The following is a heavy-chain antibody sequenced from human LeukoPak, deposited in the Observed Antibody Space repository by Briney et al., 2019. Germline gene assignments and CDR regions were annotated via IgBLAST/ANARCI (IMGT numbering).Heavy chain of an antibody. J-gene: IGHJ3*02. CDR2: ISGNNGNT. D-gene: IGHD3-22*01. V-gene: IGHV1-18*01. CDR1: GYTFSSYG. CDR3: ARDSHYDSRGYYYESALDI. Sequence: GASVKVSCKASGYTFSSYGVAWVRRAPGQGLEWMGWISGNNGNTNYGQKLQGRLTMTTDTSTSTAYMELRSLRSDDTAVYYCARDSHYDSRGYYYESALDIWGQGTMVSVSS.